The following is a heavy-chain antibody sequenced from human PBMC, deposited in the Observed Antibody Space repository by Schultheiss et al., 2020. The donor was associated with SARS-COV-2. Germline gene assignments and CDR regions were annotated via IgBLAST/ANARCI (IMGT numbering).Heavy chain of an antibody. D-gene: IGHD2-8*01. J-gene: IGHJ4*02. CDR3: SNGADLFDY. V-gene: IGHV3-48*04. CDR2: ISSSGSTI. Sequence: GGSLRLSCAVSGFTFSNHRMSWVRQAPGKGLEWVSYISSSGSTIYYADSVKGRFTISRDNAKNSLYLQMNSLRAEDTAVYYCSNGADLFDYWGQGTLVTVSS. CDR1: GFTFSNHR.